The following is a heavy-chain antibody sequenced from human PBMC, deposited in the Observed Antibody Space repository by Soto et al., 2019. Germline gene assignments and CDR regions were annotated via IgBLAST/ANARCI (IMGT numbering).Heavy chain of an antibody. CDR3: EAEMTFGKLSVV. Sequence: ASVKVSCKASGDTDTNYVISWVRQAPGQGLEWMGGIFPKFGTTYSAQKLQDRLTITADESTSTVYMQLSSLRLDDTAVYYCEAEMTFGKLSVVWGQGTTVTVS. D-gene: IGHD3-16*02. CDR2: IFPKFGTT. V-gene: IGHV1-69*13. CDR1: GDTDTNYV. J-gene: IGHJ6*02.